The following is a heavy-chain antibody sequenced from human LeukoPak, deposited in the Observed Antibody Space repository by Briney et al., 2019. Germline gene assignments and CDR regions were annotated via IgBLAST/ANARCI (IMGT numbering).Heavy chain of an antibody. J-gene: IGHJ4*02. CDR1: GYTLTELS. V-gene: IGHV1-24*01. Sequence: GASVRVSCKVSGYTLTELSMHWVRQAPGKGLEWMGGFDPEDGETIYAQKFQGRVTMTEDTSTDTAYMELSSLRSEDTAVYYCATDPLGYDSSGYYLSYWGQGPLVTVSS. CDR2: FDPEDGET. CDR3: ATDPLGYDSSGYYLSY. D-gene: IGHD3-22*01.